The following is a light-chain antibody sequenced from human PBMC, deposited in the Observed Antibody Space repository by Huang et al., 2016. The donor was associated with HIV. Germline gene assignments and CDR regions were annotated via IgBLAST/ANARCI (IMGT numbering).Light chain of an antibody. CDR3: QQYYRLPQT. J-gene: IGKJ1*01. V-gene: IGKV4-1*01. CDR2: WAS. CDR1: QSVLYSSNSKNY. Sequence: DIVMTQSPDSLTVSLGERATIKCRSSQSVLYSSNSKNYLAWFQQKPGRAPRLLIYWASARESGVPDRFSGSGFGTDFTLTIDRLEAEDAAIYYCQQYYRLPQTFGQGTRVEIK.